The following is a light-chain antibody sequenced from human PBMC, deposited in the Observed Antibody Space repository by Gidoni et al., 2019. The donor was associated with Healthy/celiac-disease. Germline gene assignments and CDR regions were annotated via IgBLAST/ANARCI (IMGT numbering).Light chain of an antibody. CDR3: QQYGSSPRT. V-gene: IGKV3-20*01. CDR1: PTVTTSY. CDR2: GAS. Sequence: EIVLTQSPGTLSLSPGERATLSCRASPTVTTSYFAWYQQKPGQAPRLLIYGASTRATGIPDSVSGSGSGTDFTLSISRLEPEDFAVYYCQQYGSSPRTFGQGTKVEIK. J-gene: IGKJ1*01.